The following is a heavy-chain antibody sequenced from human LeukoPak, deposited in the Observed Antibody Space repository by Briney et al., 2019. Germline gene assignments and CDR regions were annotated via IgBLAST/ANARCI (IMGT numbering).Heavy chain of an antibody. Sequence: GGSLRLSCAASGFTFSSYWMSWVRQAPGKGLEWVANIKQDGSEKYYVDSVKGRFTISRDNAKNSLYLQMNSLRAEDTAVYYCARIPRNYYDSSGHFDYWGQGTLVTVSS. J-gene: IGHJ4*02. D-gene: IGHD3-22*01. V-gene: IGHV3-7*01. CDR3: ARIPRNYYDSSGHFDY. CDR1: GFTFSSYW. CDR2: IKQDGSEK.